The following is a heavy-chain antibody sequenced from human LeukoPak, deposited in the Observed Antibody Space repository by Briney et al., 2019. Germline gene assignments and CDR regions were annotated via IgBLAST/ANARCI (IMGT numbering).Heavy chain of an antibody. CDR1: GFTSSSYA. CDR2: ISGSGGSS. CDR3: TQHRGWWIDAFDI. Sequence: GGSLRLFCAASGFTSSSYAITWVRQAPGKGLEWVSGISGSGGSSYSADSVKGRFTISRDNSKKRLYMQMNSLSNETTAVYYCTQHRGWWIDAFDIYCQGKMVTVSS. J-gene: IGHJ3*02. D-gene: IGHD2-15*01. V-gene: IGHV3-23*01.